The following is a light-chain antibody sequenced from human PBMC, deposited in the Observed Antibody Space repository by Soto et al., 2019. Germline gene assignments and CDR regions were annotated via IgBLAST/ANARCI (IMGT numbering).Light chain of an antibody. J-gene: IGKJ2*01. CDR3: QQYGSSPMYT. V-gene: IGKV3-20*01. Sequence: EIVLTQSPGTLSLSPGERATLSCRASQSVSCSYLAWYQQKPGQAPRLLIYGASSRATGIPDRLSGSGSGTDFTLTISRLEPEDFAVYYCQQYGSSPMYTFGQGTKLEIK. CDR2: GAS. CDR1: QSVSCSY.